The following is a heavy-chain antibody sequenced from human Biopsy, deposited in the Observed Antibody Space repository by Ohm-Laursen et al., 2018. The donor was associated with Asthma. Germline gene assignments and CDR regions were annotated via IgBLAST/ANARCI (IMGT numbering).Heavy chain of an antibody. CDR3: ARGPELDV. J-gene: IGHJ6*02. CDR1: GGSMSSSSYY. Sequence: SETLSLTCTVSGGSMSSSSYYWGWIRQPPGKGLEWMGSISYTGSAYHNPSLKSRVTISVDTSKNQFSLRLNSVTAADTAVYYCARGPELDVWGQGTTVTVSS. CDR2: ISYTGSA. V-gene: IGHV4-39*07.